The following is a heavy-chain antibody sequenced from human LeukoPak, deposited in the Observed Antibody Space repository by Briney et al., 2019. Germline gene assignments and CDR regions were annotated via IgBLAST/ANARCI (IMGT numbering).Heavy chain of an antibody. CDR2: IYPGDSDT. CDR1: GYSFTRNW. J-gene: IGHJ2*01. V-gene: IGHV5-51*01. D-gene: IGHD4-23*01. CDR3: ARRVVNNRNWYFNL. Sequence: GESLKISCKGSGYSFTRNWIGWVRQMPGKGLEWMGIIYPGDSDTRYSPSFQGQVTISADKSINTPYLQWSSLKASDTAMYYCARRVVNNRNWYFNLWGRGTLVTVSS.